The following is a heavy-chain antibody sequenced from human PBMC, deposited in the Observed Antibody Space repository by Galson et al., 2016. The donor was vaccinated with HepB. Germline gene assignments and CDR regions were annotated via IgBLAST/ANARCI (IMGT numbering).Heavy chain of an antibody. D-gene: IGHD2-15*01. CDR3: ARAGQYRLLHEP. Sequence: SVKVSCKASGYSFTTYGINWVRQAPGQGLEWLGWINTYTGDPTYAQGVAGRFVFSLDTSVTTAYLQINSLKAEDTAVYYCARAGQYRLLHEPWGQGTLVTVSS. CDR2: INTYTGDP. J-gene: IGHJ5*02. V-gene: IGHV7-4-1*02. CDR1: GYSFTTYG.